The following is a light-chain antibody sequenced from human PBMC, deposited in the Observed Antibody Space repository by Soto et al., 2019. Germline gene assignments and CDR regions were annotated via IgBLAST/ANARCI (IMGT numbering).Light chain of an antibody. CDR1: QSVLYSSNNKNY. Sequence: DIVMTQSPDSLAVSLGERATINCKSSQSVLYSSNNKNYLAWYQQKPGQPPKLLIYWASTRESGVPDRFSGSGSGTDFPLTISSLLAEDVAVYYCQQYYTAPFTFGGGTKVELK. J-gene: IGKJ4*01. CDR3: QQYYTAPFT. CDR2: WAS. V-gene: IGKV4-1*01.